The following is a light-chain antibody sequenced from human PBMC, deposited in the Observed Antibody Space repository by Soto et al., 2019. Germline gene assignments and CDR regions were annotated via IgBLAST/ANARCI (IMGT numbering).Light chain of an antibody. CDR2: EVS. Sequence: QSVLTQPASVSGSPGQSITISCTGNSSDVGYYNYVSWYQQHPGNAPKLMIYEVSNRPSGVSNRFSGSKSGNTASLTISGLQAEDEADYYCTSYTATSTYVFGTGTKLTVL. V-gene: IGLV2-14*01. J-gene: IGLJ1*01. CDR3: TSYTATSTYV. CDR1: SSDVGYYNY.